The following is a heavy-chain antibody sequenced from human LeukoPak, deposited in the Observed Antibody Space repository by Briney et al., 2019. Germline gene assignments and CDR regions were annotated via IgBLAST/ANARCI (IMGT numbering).Heavy chain of an antibody. J-gene: IGHJ3*02. CDR2: INWNGGST. V-gene: IGHV3-20*04. CDR3: ARDLRYSSSWYAFDI. D-gene: IGHD6-13*01. CDR1: GFTFDDYG. Sequence: VGSLRLPCAASGFTFDDYGMSWVRKAPGKGLEWFSGINWNGGSTGYADSVKGRFTISRDNAKNYLFLQMNSLRAEDTALYYCARDLRYSSSWYAFDIWGQGTMVTVSS.